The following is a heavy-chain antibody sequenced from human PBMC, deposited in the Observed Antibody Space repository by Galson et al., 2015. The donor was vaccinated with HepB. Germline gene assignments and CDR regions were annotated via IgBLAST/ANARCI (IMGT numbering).Heavy chain of an antibody. CDR1: GFTVSSNY. V-gene: IGHV3-66*01. CDR3: ARVLVGATIGHFDY. J-gene: IGHJ4*02. CDR2: IYSGGST. D-gene: IGHD1-26*01. Sequence: SLRLSCAASGFTVSSNYMSWVRQAPGKGLEWVSVIYSGGSTYYADSVKGRFTISRDNSKNTLYLQMNSLRAEDTAVYYCARVLVGATIGHFDYWGQGTLVTVSS.